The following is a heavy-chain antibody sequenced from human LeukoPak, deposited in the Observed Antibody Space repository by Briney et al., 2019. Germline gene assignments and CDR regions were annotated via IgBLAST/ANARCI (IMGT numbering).Heavy chain of an antibody. D-gene: IGHD1-7*01. CDR2: ISGSGGSK. Sequence: PGGSLRLSCAASGFTFSSYAMSWVRQAPGKGLEWVSSISGSGGSKYYADSVKGRFTISRDNDKNTVYLEMNRLRAEDTAVYYSAKENWNYEDSYYYGMDFCGQGTTVTVSS. V-gene: IGHV3-23*01. CDR3: AKENWNYEDSYYYGMDF. CDR1: GFTFSSYA. J-gene: IGHJ6*02.